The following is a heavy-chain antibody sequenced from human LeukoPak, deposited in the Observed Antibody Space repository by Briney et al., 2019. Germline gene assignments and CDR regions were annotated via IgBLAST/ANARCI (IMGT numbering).Heavy chain of an antibody. CDR2: IRSKAYGGTT. V-gene: IGHV3-49*03. CDR1: GFTFGDYA. D-gene: IGHD1-26*01. Sequence: GGSLRLSCTASGFTFGDYAMSWFRQAPGKGLEWVGFIRSKAYGGTTEYAASVKGRFTISRDDSKSIAYLQMNSLKTEDTAVYYCTTDWVGATRVDYWGQGTLVTVSS. J-gene: IGHJ4*02. CDR3: TTDWVGATRVDY.